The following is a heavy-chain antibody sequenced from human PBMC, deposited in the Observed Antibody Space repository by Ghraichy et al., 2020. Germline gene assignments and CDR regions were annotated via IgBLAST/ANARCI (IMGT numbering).Heavy chain of an antibody. Sequence: SGPTLVKPTQTLTLTCTFSGFSLSTSGVGVGWIRQPPGKALEWLALIYWNDDKRYSPSLKSRLTITKDTSKNQVVLTMTNMDPVDTATYYCAHRPRYNWNNNWFDPWGQGTLVTVSS. CDR1: GFSLSTSGVG. V-gene: IGHV2-5*01. CDR3: AHRPRYNWNNNWFDP. D-gene: IGHD1/OR15-1a*01. J-gene: IGHJ5*02. CDR2: IYWNDDK.